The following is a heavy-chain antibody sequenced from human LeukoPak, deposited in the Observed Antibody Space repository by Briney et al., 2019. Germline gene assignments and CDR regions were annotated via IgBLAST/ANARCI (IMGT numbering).Heavy chain of an antibody. CDR1: GFTFSSYG. D-gene: IGHD3-9*01. CDR3: AREDYDILTGYYRHFDY. J-gene: IGHJ4*02. CDR2: IRYDGTNK. V-gene: IGHV3-30*02. Sequence: GGSLRPSCAASGFTFSSYGMHWVRQTPGKGLEWVAFIRYDGTNKHYADSVKGRFTISRDNSKNTLYLQMNSLRPEDTAVYYCAREDYDILTGYYRHFDYWGQGTLVTVSS.